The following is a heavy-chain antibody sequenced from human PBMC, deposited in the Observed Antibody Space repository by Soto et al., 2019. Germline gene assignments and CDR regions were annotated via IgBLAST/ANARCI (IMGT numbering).Heavy chain of an antibody. CDR1: GFTFGSYA. CDR2: ISGTGDSS. J-gene: IGHJ4*02. V-gene: IGHV3-23*01. CDR3: AKDNGNYGSGSFSH. D-gene: IGHD3-10*01. Sequence: EVQLLESGGGLVQPGGSLRLSCAASGFTFGSYAMSGVRQAPGKGLEWVSLISGTGDSSEYANSVKGRLTISRDYSKTTVFLQMNSLRAEDPAVYFCAKDNGNYGSGSFSHWGQGTLVTVSS.